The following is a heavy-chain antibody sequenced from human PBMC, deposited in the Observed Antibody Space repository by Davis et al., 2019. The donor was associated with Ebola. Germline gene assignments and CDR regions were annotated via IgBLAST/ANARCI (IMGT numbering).Heavy chain of an antibody. V-gene: IGHV3-30-3*01. D-gene: IGHD6-19*01. Sequence: GESLKISCAASGFTFSSYAMHWVRQAPGKGLEWVAVISYDGSNKYYADSVKGRFTISRDNSKNTLYLQMNSLRAEDTAVYYCARGFSSGWPAPGDYWGQGTLVTVSS. J-gene: IGHJ4*02. CDR1: GFTFSSYA. CDR3: ARGFSSGWPAPGDY. CDR2: ISYDGSNK.